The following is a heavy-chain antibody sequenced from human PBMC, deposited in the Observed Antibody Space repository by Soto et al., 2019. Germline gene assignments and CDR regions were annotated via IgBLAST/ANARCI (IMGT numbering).Heavy chain of an antibody. J-gene: IGHJ6*02. CDR2: IDPSDSYT. Sequence: GESLKISCKGSGYSFTSYWISWVRQMPGKGLEWMGRIDPSDSYTNYSPSFQGHVTISADKSISTAYLQWSSLKASDTAMYYCARPGIRYSYGPGSVDYYGMDVWGQGTTVTV. D-gene: IGHD5-18*01. V-gene: IGHV5-10-1*01. CDR1: GYSFTSYW. CDR3: ARPGIRYSYGPGSVDYYGMDV.